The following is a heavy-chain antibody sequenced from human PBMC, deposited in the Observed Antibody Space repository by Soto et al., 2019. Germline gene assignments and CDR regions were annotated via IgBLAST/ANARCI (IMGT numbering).Heavy chain of an antibody. Sequence: QVHLVQSGAEVKKPGASVKVSCKGSGYAFTTYGITWVRQAPGQGLEGMGWISAHNGNTNYAQKLHGRVTVTRDTSTSTAYMELRSLRSDATAVYYCARGRYGDYWGQGALVTVSS. J-gene: IGHJ4*02. V-gene: IGHV1-18*01. CDR1: GYAFTTYG. D-gene: IGHD1-1*01. CDR3: ARGRYGDY. CDR2: ISAHNGNT.